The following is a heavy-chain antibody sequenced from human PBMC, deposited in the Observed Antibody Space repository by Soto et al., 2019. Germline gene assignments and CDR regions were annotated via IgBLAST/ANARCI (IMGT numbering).Heavy chain of an antibody. Sequence: PSETRSLTCTVSGGSISSYYWSWIRQPPGKGLEWIGYIYYSGSTNYNPSLKSRVTISVDTSKNQFSLKLSSVTAADTAVYYCARVDIVVVPAATYYFDYWGQGTLVTVS. CDR2: IYYSGST. D-gene: IGHD2-2*03. V-gene: IGHV4-59*01. CDR3: ARVDIVVVPAATYYFDY. J-gene: IGHJ4*02. CDR1: GGSISSYY.